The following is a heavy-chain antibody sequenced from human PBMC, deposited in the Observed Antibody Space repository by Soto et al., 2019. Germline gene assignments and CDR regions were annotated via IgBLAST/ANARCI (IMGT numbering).Heavy chain of an antibody. CDR3: AKGVHDYYDGSHSLDT. Sequence: GGSLRLSCLASGFTFTKYSMNWVRQAPGKGLEWVSTISASGRNTYYADSVKGRFTISRDSSKNTLYMQMNSLRAEDTAVYYCAKGVHDYYDGSHSLDTWGQGTLVTVSS. J-gene: IGHJ4*03. CDR2: ISASGRNT. CDR1: GFTFTKYS. V-gene: IGHV3-23*01. D-gene: IGHD3-22*01.